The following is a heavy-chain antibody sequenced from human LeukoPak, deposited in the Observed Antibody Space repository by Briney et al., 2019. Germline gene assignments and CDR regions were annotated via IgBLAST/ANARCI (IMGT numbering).Heavy chain of an antibody. CDR1: GFTFSSYE. CDR3: ASVTYYYDSSGYYHFDY. Sequence: GGSLRLSCAAPGFTFSSYEMNWVRQAPGNGRECVSYISSSCSTIYYADSVKGRFTISRDNANNSLYLQMNSLSAEDTAVYYCASVTYYYDSSGYYHFDYWDQGSLVTVSS. CDR2: ISSSCSTI. D-gene: IGHD3-22*01. J-gene: IGHJ4*02. V-gene: IGHV3-48*03.